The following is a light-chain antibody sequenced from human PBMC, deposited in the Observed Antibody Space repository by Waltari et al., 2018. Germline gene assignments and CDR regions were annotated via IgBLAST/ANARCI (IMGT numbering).Light chain of an antibody. V-gene: IGKV3-20*01. CDR1: QGVSSSY. J-gene: IGKJ3*01. Sequence: EIVLTQSPGTLSLSPGERATPPCRASQGVSSSYLPWYQQKHGQAPRPLIYGASSKATGIPYRFSGSGSCTDFTLTISRLEPEDFAVYYCQQYGSSLFTFGPGTKVDIK. CDR2: GAS. CDR3: QQYGSSLFT.